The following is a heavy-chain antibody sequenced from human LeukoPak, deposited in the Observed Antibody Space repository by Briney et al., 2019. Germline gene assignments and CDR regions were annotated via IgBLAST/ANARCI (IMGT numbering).Heavy chain of an antibody. J-gene: IGHJ4*02. V-gene: IGHV3-48*03. CDR1: GFTFSSYE. CDR2: ISSSGSTI. D-gene: IGHD6-13*01. CDR3: ARDRAAADLDY. Sequence: GGSLRLSCAASGFTFSSYEMNWVRQAPGKGLEWVSYISSSGSTIYYADSVKGRFTISRDNSKNTLYPQMNSLRAEDTAVYYCARDRAAADLDYWGQGTLVTVSS.